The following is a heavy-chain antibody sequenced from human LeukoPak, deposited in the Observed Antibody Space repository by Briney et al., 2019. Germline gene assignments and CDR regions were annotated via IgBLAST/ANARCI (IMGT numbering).Heavy chain of an antibody. V-gene: IGHV3-23*01. CDR2: ILASGDNT. Sequence: AESLTLSCAPSTFTFNSYAIACIRHAPGKLLEYVSAILASGDNTFYADSVKGSSTIYRDNSKNQLYLQMNDLRAEDTAVHHCAQRDYVDSTTYAPLFDYWGQGTLVTVSS. D-gene: IGHD2/OR15-2a*01. J-gene: IGHJ4*02. CDR1: TFTFNSYA. CDR3: AQRDYVDSTTYAPLFDY.